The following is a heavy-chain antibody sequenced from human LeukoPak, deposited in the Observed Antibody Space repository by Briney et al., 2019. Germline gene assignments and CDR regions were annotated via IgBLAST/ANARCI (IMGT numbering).Heavy chain of an antibody. CDR2: IKQDGSEK. J-gene: IGHJ4*02. D-gene: IGHD1-26*01. CDR3: AISGSQPFDY. CDR1: GFIISSYW. Sequence: GGSLRLSCAASGFIISSYWMSWVRQAPGKGLEWVANIKQDGSEKYYVDSVKGRFTISRDNAKNSLYLQMNSLRAEDTAVYYCAISGSQPFDYWGQGTLVTVSS. V-gene: IGHV3-7*01.